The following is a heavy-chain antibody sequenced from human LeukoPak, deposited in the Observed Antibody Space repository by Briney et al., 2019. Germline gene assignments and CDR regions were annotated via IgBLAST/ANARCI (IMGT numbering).Heavy chain of an antibody. J-gene: IGHJ6*03. Sequence: GGSLRLSCAASGFTFSDYYMSWLRQAPGKGLEWVSYISSSGSTIYYADSVKGRFTISRDNAKNSLYLQMNSLRAEDTAVYYCARDAKDCSSTSCHDYYYYYMDVWGRGTTVTVSS. CDR2: ISSSGSTI. D-gene: IGHD2-2*01. CDR1: GFTFSDYY. CDR3: ARDAKDCSSTSCHDYYYYYMDV. V-gene: IGHV3-11*04.